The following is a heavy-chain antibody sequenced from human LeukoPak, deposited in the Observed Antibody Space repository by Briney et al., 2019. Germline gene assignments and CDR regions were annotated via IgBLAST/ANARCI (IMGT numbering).Heavy chain of an antibody. CDR2: INPKSGGA. D-gene: IGHD6-19*01. V-gene: IGHV1-2*02. J-gene: IGHJ4*02. CDR3: ARDYITMAGTGFDY. Sequence: GASVKVSCTASGYTFTDYYMHWMRQAPGQGLEWMGWINPKSGGANSAQKFQGRVTMTRDTSISTAYIELSRLRSDDTAMYYCARDYITMAGTGFDYWGQGTLVTVSS. CDR1: GYTFTDYY.